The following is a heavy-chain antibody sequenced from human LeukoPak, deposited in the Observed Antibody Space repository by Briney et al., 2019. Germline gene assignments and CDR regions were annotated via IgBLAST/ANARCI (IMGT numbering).Heavy chain of an antibody. D-gene: IGHD2-2*01. CDR2: TSSSGSTI. CDR3: ARYCSSTSCYGPNAFDI. Sequence: GGSLRLSCAASGFTFSDYYMSWIRQAPGKGLEWVSYTSSSGSTIYYVDSVKGRFTISRDNAKNSLYLQMNSLRAEDTAVYYCARYCSSTSCYGPNAFDIWGQGTMVTVSS. J-gene: IGHJ3*02. V-gene: IGHV3-11*01. CDR1: GFTFSDYY.